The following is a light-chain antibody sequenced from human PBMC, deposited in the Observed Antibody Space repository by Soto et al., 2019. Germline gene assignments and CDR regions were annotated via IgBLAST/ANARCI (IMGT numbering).Light chain of an antibody. CDR1: QSVSSN. V-gene: IGKV3-15*01. CDR2: GSS. J-gene: IGKJ1*01. CDR3: QQYNNWPQT. Sequence: TKSPGTLSLSPGERATLYCRASQSVSSNLAWYHQKPGQAPRLLIYGSSTRATGIPARFSGSGSGTEFTLTISSLQSEDFAVYYCQQYNNWPQTFGQGTKVDI.